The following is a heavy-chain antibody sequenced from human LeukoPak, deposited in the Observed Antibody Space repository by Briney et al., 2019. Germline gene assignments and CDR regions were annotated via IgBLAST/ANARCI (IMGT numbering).Heavy chain of an antibody. CDR2: ISAYNGNT. J-gene: IGHJ2*01. D-gene: IGHD6-13*01. V-gene: IGHV1-18*01. CDR1: GYAFTSYG. CDR3: ARDLGSSWSNWYFDL. Sequence: GASVKVSCKASGYAFTSYGISWVRQAPGQGLEWMGWISAYNGNTNYAQKLQGRVTMTTDTSTSTAYMALRSLRSDDTAVYYCARDLGSSWSNWYFDLWGRGTLVTVSS.